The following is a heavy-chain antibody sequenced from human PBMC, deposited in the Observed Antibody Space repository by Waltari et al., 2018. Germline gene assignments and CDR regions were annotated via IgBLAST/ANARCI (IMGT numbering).Heavy chain of an antibody. CDR3: ARAHSYGSSDYYYMDV. D-gene: IGHD5-18*01. V-gene: IGHV3-21*02. Sequence: EVQLVESGGGLVKPGGSQRLSCAASGFTFSTYSMNWVRQAPGKGLEWVSSISSSGSYIYYADSVKGRFTISRDNAKNSLSLQMNSLRAEDTAVYYCARAHSYGSSDYYYMDVWGNGTTVTVSS. CDR1: GFTFSTYS. CDR2: ISSSGSYI. J-gene: IGHJ6*03.